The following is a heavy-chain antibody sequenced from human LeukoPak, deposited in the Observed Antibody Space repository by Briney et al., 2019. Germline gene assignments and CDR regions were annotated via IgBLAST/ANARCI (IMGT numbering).Heavy chain of an antibody. J-gene: IGHJ4*02. CDR3: ARVTRADYYDSSGYYDY. Sequence: PSETLSLTCAVYGGSFSGYYWSWIRQPPGKGLEWIGEINHSGSTNYNPSLKSRVTISVDTSKNQFSLKLSSVTAADTAVYYCARVTRADYYDSSGYYDYWGQGTLVTVSS. CDR1: GGSFSGYY. CDR2: INHSGST. V-gene: IGHV4-34*01. D-gene: IGHD3-22*01.